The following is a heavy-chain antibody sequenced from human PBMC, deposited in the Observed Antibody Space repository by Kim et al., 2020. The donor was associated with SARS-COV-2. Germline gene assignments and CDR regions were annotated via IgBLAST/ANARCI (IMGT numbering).Heavy chain of an antibody. CDR2: ISAYNGNT. Sequence: ASVKVSCKASGYTFTSYGISWVRQAPGQGLEWMGWISAYNGNTNYAQKLQGRVTMTTDTSTSTAYMELRSLRSDDTAVYYCARVRGSSGSKGYYYYGMDVWGQGTTVTVSS. CDR3: ARVRGSSGSKGYYYYGMDV. J-gene: IGHJ6*02. V-gene: IGHV1-18*01. CDR1: GYTFTSYG. D-gene: IGHD3-10*01.